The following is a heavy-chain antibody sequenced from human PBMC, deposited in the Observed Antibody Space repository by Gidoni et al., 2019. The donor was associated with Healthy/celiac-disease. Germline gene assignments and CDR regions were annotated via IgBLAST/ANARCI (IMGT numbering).Heavy chain of an antibody. Sequence: EVQLVQSGAEVKKPGESLKISCKGSGYSFTSYWIGWVRQMPGKGLELMGIIYPGDSDTRYSPSFQGQVTISADKSISTAYLQWSSLKASDTAMYYCARRDYDFWSGQYYFDYWGQGTLVTVSS. CDR3: ARRDYDFWSGQYYFDY. CDR1: GYSFTSYW. CDR2: IYPGDSDT. D-gene: IGHD3-3*01. J-gene: IGHJ4*02. V-gene: IGHV5-51*01.